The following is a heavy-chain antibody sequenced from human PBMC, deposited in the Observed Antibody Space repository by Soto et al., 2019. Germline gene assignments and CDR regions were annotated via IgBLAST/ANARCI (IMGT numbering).Heavy chain of an antibody. J-gene: IGHJ6*02. V-gene: IGHV3-21*01. D-gene: IGHD3-22*01. CDR3: ARDYYDSSGTQIMDV. CDR2: LSSSSSSYI. CDR1: GFTFSTYS. Sequence: GGSLRLSCAASGFTFSTYSMNWVRQAPGKGLEWVSSLSSSSSSYIYYADSVKGRFTISRDNAENSLYLQMNSLRAEDTAVYYCARDYYDSSGTQIMDVWGQGTTVTVSS.